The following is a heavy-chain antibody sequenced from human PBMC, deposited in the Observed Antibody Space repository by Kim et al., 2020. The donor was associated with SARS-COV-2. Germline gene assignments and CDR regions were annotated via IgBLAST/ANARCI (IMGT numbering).Heavy chain of an antibody. CDR3: ASGYSYGNNWFDP. V-gene: IGHV1-69*04. J-gene: IGHJ5*02. CDR1: GGTFSSYA. CDR2: IIPILGLA. Sequence: SVKVSCKASGGTFSSYAISWVRQAPGQGLEWMGRIIPILGLANYAQKFQGRLTITADKSTSTAYMELTSLRSEDTAVYYCASGYSYGNNWFDPWGQGTL. D-gene: IGHD5-18*01.